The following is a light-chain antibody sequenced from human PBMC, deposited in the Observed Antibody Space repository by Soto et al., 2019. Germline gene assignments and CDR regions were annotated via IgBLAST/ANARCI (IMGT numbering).Light chain of an antibody. CDR2: LGS. V-gene: IGKV2-28*01. CDR3: MQTLQPRP. CDR1: QSLLHRNGYNY. J-gene: IGKJ1*01. Sequence: DIVMTQSPLSLPVTPGEPASISCRSSQSLLHRNGYNYLDWYLQKPGQSPQLLIYLGSDRASGVPDRFSGSGSGTDFTLKISRVEADDVGVYYCMQTLQPRPFGQGTKVDIK.